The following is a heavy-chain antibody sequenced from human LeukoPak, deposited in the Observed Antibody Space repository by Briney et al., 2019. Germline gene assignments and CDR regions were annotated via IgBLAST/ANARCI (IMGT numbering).Heavy chain of an antibody. Sequence: ASVKVSCKASGYTFTGYYMHWVRQAPGQGLEWMGWINPNSGGTNYAQKFQGRVTMTRDTSISTAYMELSRLRSDDTAVYYCATDLLNHYDFSGIGAFDIWGQGTMVTVSS. CDR2: INPNSGGT. D-gene: IGHD3-22*01. V-gene: IGHV1-2*02. CDR3: ATDLLNHYDFSGIGAFDI. J-gene: IGHJ3*02. CDR1: GYTFTGYY.